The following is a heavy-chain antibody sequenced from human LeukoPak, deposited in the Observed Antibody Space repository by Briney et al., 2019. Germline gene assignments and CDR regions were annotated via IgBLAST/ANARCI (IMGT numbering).Heavy chain of an antibody. Sequence: SETLSLTCTVSGGSINNYYWSWIRQRAGKGLEWIGRIYTRGSTNYNPSLTSRVTMSVDTSKNQFSLKLSSVTAADTAVYYCARGRYCSADICSGGDAFDIWGQGTMVSVSS. J-gene: IGHJ3*02. CDR3: ARGRYCSADICSGGDAFDI. D-gene: IGHD2-15*01. CDR1: GGSINNYY. CDR2: IYTRGST. V-gene: IGHV4-4*07.